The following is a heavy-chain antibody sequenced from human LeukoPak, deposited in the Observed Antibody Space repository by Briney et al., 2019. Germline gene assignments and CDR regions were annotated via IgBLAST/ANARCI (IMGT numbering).Heavy chain of an antibody. CDR1: GVTLGTYA. D-gene: IGHD1-1*01. Sequence: PGGSLRLSCVASGVTLGTYAMSWARQAPGKGLEWVAVISLDGNNEYYADSVKGRFSLSRDNSMNTLYLQLNSLRTEDTAMYYCARDLSGHWTYDYWGQGTLVTVSS. CDR3: ARDLSGHWTYDY. CDR2: ISLDGNNE. J-gene: IGHJ4*01. V-gene: IGHV3-30-3*01.